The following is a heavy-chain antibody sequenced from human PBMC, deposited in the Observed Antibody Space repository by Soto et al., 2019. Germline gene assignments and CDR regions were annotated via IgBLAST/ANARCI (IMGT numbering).Heavy chain of an antibody. V-gene: IGHV3-23*01. D-gene: IGHD3-10*01. CDR3: TTDPHGNGEYHFDH. Sequence: EVQLLESGGGLAQPGGSLRLSCAASGFTFSDYYMTWVRQSPEKGLEWVSAIGGSGSKTYYADSVKGRFTISRDNSKNTLYLEMSSLRAEDSALYYCTTDPHGNGEYHFDHWGQGTPVTVSS. CDR1: GFTFSDYY. CDR2: IGGSGSKT. J-gene: IGHJ4*02.